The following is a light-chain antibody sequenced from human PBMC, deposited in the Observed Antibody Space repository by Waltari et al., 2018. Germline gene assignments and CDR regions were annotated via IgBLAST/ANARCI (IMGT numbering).Light chain of an antibody. CDR1: NSDIGGYNY. V-gene: IGLV2-11*01. Sequence: QAALTQPPSVSGSPGRSVTISCTGTNSDIGGYNYVSWYQQHPGKAPKLIIVDVTERPSWVSDRFAGSKSGNTASLTIAGLQAEDEADYYCSSYAGRDTFIFGPGTRLTVL. J-gene: IGLJ1*01. CDR3: SSYAGRDTFI. CDR2: DVT.